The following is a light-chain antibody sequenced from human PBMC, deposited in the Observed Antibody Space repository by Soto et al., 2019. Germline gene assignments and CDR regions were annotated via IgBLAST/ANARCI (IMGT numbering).Light chain of an antibody. V-gene: IGKV4-1*01. CDR3: QKYYSTPRT. Sequence: DIVMTQSPDSLAVSRGERATINCKSSQTVLDSSKNKDHLPSYQQKPGQPPKLLIYWASTREFGVPDRLSGSGSGTDFTLTISIRQAEDVALSYCQKYYSTPRTFGHGTKVEIK. J-gene: IGKJ1*01. CDR2: WAS. CDR1: QTVLDSSKNKDH.